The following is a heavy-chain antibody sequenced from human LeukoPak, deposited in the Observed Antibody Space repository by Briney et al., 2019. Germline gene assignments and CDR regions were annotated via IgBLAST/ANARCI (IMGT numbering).Heavy chain of an antibody. CDR3: AREACSSTSCSPYYYYMDV. V-gene: IGHV4-4*07. D-gene: IGHD2-2*01. CDR1: GDSSSSYY. CDR2: IYTSGRA. J-gene: IGHJ6*03. Sequence: PSETLSLTCSVSGDSSSSYYWSWIRQPAGKGLEWIGRIYTSGRANYNPSLKSRVTMSVDTSKNQFSLKLSSVTAADTAVYYCAREACSSTSCSPYYYYMDVWGKGTTVTVSS.